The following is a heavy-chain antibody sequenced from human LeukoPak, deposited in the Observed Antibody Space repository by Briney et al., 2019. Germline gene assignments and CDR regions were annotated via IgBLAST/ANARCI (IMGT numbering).Heavy chain of an antibody. CDR1: GFTFSSYS. V-gene: IGHV3-23*01. J-gene: IGHJ4*02. Sequence: GGSLRLSCAASGFTFSSYSMNWVRQAPGKGLEWVSGISGSGGSTYYVDSVKGRFTISRDNSKNTLYLQMKSLRAGDTAVYYCAKDCSTATCQKLFDYWGQGTLVTVSS. CDR3: AKDCSTATCQKLFDY. D-gene: IGHD2-2*01. CDR2: ISGSGGST.